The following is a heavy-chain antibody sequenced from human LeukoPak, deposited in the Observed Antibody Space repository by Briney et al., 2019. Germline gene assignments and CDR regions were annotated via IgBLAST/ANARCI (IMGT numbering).Heavy chain of an antibody. CDR2: ISGSGGST. CDR1: GFTFSSYG. D-gene: IGHD6-13*01. CDR3: AKSGYSSSWYFDY. V-gene: IGHV3-23*01. Sequence: PGGTLRLSCAASGFTFSSYGMSWVRQAPGKELEWVSAISGSGGSTYYADSVKGRFTISRDNSKNTLYLQMNSLRAEDTAVYYCAKSGYSSSWYFDYWGQGTLVTVSS. J-gene: IGHJ4*02.